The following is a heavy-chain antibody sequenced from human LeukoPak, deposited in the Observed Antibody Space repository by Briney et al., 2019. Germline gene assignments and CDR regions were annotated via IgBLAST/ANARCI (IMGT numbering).Heavy chain of an antibody. CDR3: ARESGYDPQAPFDY. D-gene: IGHD5-12*01. J-gene: IGHJ4*02. V-gene: IGHV4-59*12. Sequence: SETLSLTCTVSGGSISSYYWSWIRQPPGKGLEYIGYIYYSGSTNYNPSLKSRVTVSIDTSKNQFSLKLSSVTAADTAVYYCARESGYDPQAPFDYWGQGTLVTVSS. CDR2: IYYSGST. CDR1: GGSISSYY.